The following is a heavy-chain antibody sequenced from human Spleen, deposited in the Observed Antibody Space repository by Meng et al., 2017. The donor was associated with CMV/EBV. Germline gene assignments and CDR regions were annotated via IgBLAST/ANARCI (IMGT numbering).Heavy chain of an antibody. CDR1: GFTFSSYW. CDR2: IKQDGSEK. V-gene: IGHV3-7*01. Sequence: GESLKISCAASGFTFSSYWMSWVRQAPGKGLEWVANIKQDGSEKYYVDSVKGRFTISRDNAKNSLYLQMNSLRAEDTAAYYCARAVIPINVGSYYYYYGMDVWGQGTTVTVSS. CDR3: ARAVIPINVGSYYYYYGMDV. D-gene: IGHD1-14*01. J-gene: IGHJ6*02.